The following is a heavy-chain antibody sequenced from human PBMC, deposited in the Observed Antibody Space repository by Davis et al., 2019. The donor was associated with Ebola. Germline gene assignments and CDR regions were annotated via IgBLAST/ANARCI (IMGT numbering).Heavy chain of an antibody. CDR1: GYTFTSYG. CDR3: ARDHLGFWSGFPRY. D-gene: IGHD3-3*01. V-gene: IGHV1-18*01. Sequence: ASVKVSCKASGYTFTSYGISWVRQAPGQGLEWMGWISAYNGNTNYAQKLQGRVTMTTDTSTSTAYMELRSLRSDDTAVYYCARDHLGFWSGFPRYWGQGTLVTVSS. CDR2: ISAYNGNT. J-gene: IGHJ4*02.